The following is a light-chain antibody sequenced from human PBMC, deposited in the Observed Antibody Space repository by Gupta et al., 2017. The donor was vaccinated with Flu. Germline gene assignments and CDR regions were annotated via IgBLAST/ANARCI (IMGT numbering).Light chain of an antibody. CDR1: QDISKY. J-gene: IGKJ1*01. CDR3: QYYDNRRWT. CDR2: DAS. Sequence: DIQVTQSPSSLSASVGDRVTITCQASQDISKYLNWFQQKPGKAPKLLIYDASNLGTGVPSRFSGRGSGTDFTFTISSLQPEDIATYYCQYYDNRRWTFGQGTKVEIK. V-gene: IGKV1-33*01.